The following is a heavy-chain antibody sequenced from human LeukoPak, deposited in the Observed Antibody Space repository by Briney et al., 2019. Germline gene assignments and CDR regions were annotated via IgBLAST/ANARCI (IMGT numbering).Heavy chain of an antibody. CDR1: GGSFSGYY. V-gene: IGHV4-34*01. CDR2: INHSGST. D-gene: IGHD6-13*01. Sequence: PSETLSLTCAVYGGSFSGYYWSWIRQPPGKGLEWIGEINHSGSTNYNPSLKSRVTISVDTSKTQFSLKLSSVTAADTAVHYCARTPGIAAFDYWGQGTLVTVSS. J-gene: IGHJ4*02. CDR3: ARTPGIAAFDY.